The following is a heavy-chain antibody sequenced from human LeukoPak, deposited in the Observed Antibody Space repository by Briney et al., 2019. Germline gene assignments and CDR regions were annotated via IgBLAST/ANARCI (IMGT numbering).Heavy chain of an antibody. J-gene: IGHJ3*02. Sequence: GESLKISCKGSGYSFTSYWIGWVRQMPGKGLGWMGIIYPGDSDTRYSPSFQGQVTISADKSISTAYLQWSSLKASDTAMYYCARRFLTIFGVVTSPAAFDIWGQGTMVTVSS. CDR2: IYPGDSDT. V-gene: IGHV5-51*01. CDR1: GYSFTSYW. D-gene: IGHD3-3*01. CDR3: ARRFLTIFGVVTSPAAFDI.